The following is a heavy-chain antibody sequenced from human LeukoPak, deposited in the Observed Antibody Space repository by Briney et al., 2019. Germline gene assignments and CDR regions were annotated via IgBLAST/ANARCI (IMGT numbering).Heavy chain of an antibody. CDR1: GFTFSSYG. CDR3: ARARSISYAFDY. D-gene: IGHD2-2*01. Sequence: QPGRSLRLSCAASGFTFSSYGMHWVRQAPGKGLEWVAVIWHDGSNKYYADSVKGRFTISRDSSKNTLYLQMNSLRAEDTAVYYCARARSISYAFDYWGQGTLVTVSS. V-gene: IGHV3-33*08. J-gene: IGHJ4*02. CDR2: IWHDGSNK.